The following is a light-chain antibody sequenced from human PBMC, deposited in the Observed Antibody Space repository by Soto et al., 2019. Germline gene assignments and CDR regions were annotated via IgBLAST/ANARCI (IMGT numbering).Light chain of an antibody. CDR1: SSDVGAYNY. J-gene: IGLJ1*01. Sequence: QSALTQPRSVSGSPGHSVTISCTGTSSDVGAYNYVSWYQQHPDKAPKFMIYDVNKRPSGVPDRFSGSKSGNTASLTISGLQAEDEADYYCCSYAGTPYVFGTGTKVTVL. CDR3: CSYAGTPYV. V-gene: IGLV2-11*01. CDR2: DVN.